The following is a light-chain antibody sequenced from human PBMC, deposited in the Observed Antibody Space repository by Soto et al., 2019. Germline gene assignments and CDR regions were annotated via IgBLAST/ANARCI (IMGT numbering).Light chain of an antibody. CDR3: SSYTNSDTWV. Sequence: QSALTQPASVSGSPGQSITISCTGSSSDIGGYNYVSWYQQYPGKAPKLIIYEVNNRPSGISNRFSASKSGNTASLTISGLQAEDETDYHCSSYTNSDTWVFGGGTKLTVL. CDR2: EVN. CDR1: SSDIGGYNY. J-gene: IGLJ3*02. V-gene: IGLV2-14*01.